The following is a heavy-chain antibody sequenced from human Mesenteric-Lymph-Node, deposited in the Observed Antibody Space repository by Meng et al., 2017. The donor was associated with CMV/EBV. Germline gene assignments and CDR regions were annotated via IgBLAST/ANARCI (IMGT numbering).Heavy chain of an antibody. D-gene: IGHD6-19*01. Sequence: ASVKVSCKASGYTFTGYYVHWVRQAPGQGLECIGWINPNSGGTKYVQKFQGRVTMTRDTSTSTAYMELRSLRSDDTAVYYCAREPRSYSNDWPPFDPWGQGTLVTVSS. J-gene: IGHJ5*02. CDR1: GYTFTGYY. CDR3: AREPRSYSNDWPPFDP. V-gene: IGHV1-2*02. CDR2: INPNSGGT.